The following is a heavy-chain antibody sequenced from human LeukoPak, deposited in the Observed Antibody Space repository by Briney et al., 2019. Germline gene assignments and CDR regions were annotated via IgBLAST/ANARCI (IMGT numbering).Heavy chain of an antibody. CDR3: TRYNNDHFDY. CDR1: GFTFGGYG. V-gene: IGHV3-33*01. Sequence: GRSLRLSCAGSGFTFGGYGMHWFRQTPGKGLEWVAVIAYDGSRAFYADSVKGRFTISRDNSKNTMPVQMDDLRAEDTAVYYCTRYNNDHFDYWGQGTLVTVSS. J-gene: IGHJ4*02. D-gene: IGHD1-14*01. CDR2: IAYDGSRA.